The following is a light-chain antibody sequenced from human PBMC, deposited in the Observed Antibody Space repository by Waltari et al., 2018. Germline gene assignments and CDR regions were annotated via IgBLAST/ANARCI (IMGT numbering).Light chain of an antibody. J-gene: IGKJ4*01. CDR1: QSVTSIS. V-gene: IGKV3-20*01. CDR2: GAS. Sequence: EIVLTQSPGTLSLSPGERATLSCRASQSVTSISLSWYQQKPGQAPRLLIYGASNRATGIPDRFSGSGSGTDFTLTISRLGPEDFAVYYCQQYDGIVLTFGGGTKVEI. CDR3: QQYDGIVLT.